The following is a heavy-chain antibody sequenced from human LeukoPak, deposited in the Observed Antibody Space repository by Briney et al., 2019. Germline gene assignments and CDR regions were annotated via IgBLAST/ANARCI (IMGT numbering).Heavy chain of an antibody. V-gene: IGHV3-9*01. Sequence: GRSLRLSCAASGLPFDDYAIHWARQRPGKGLEWVSGINWKSGNIGYADSVKGRFTTTRDNSQMSLHLQMNSLTIEDTALYYCAIKAGVAVAGSFDSWGQGTLVTVSS. CDR3: AIKAGVAVAGSFDS. J-gene: IGHJ4*02. D-gene: IGHD6-19*01. CDR2: INWKSGNI. CDR1: GLPFDDYA.